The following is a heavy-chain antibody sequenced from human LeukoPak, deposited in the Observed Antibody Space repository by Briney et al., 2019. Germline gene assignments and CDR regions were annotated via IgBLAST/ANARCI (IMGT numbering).Heavy chain of an antibody. CDR3: ARVGGYPLSAFDI. CDR2: VSHSVST. J-gene: IGHJ3*02. Sequence: SETLSLTCAVYGGSFTDYYWRRIRQPPGKRLEWIGKVSHSVSTPYNPSLKSRLPISVDTSKTQFFLSLTSVTAADTAVYYCARVGGYPLSAFDIWGQGTMVTVSS. D-gene: IGHD3-16*02. CDR1: GGSFTDYY. V-gene: IGHV4-34*01.